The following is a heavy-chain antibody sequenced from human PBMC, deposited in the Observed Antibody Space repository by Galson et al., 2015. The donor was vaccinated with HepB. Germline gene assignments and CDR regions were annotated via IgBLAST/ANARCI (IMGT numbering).Heavy chain of an antibody. Sequence: SVKVSCKASGGTFSSYAISWVRQAPGQGLEWMGRIIPILGIANYAQKFQGRVTITADKSTSTAYMELSSLRSEDTAVYYCARPGGEWLLSHYHDAFDIWGQGTMVTVSS. J-gene: IGHJ3*02. V-gene: IGHV1-69*04. CDR2: IIPILGIA. D-gene: IGHD3-3*01. CDR3: ARPGGEWLLSHYHDAFDI. CDR1: GGTFSSYA.